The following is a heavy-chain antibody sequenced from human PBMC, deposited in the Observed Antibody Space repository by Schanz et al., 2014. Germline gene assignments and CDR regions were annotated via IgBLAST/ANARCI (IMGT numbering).Heavy chain of an antibody. CDR3: AKCIGWYGRCAFDI. D-gene: IGHD6-19*01. J-gene: IGHJ3*02. Sequence: QVQLVESGGSVVQPGRSLRLSCAASGFSFNNYGLNWVRQAPGKGLEWVAVIYSGGSTFYTDSVKGRFTISRDNSKNTLYLQMNSLIAEDTAVYYCAKCIGWYGRCAFDIWGQGTMVTVSS. V-gene: IGHV3-NL1*01. CDR2: IYSGGST. CDR1: GFSFNNYG.